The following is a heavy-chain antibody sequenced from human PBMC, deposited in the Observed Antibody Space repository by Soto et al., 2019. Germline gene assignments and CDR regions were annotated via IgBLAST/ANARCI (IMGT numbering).Heavy chain of an antibody. CDR3: GRVVVITTDSGRYNWFDP. CDR1: GGSISSYY. CDR2: IYYSGST. Sequence: SETLSLTCTVSGGSISSYYWSWIRQPPGKGLEWIGYIYYSGSTNYNPSLKSRVTITEDTSKNQFSLKLSSVTAADTAVYYCGRVVVITTDSGRYNWFDPWGQGTLVTVSS. V-gene: IGHV4-59*01. D-gene: IGHD3-22*01. J-gene: IGHJ5*02.